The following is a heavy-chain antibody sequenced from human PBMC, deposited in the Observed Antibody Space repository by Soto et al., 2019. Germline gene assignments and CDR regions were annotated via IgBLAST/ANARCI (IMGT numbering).Heavy chain of an antibody. J-gene: IGHJ4*02. Sequence: EVQLVESGGGLVKPGGSLRLSCAASGFTFSNAWMSWVRQAPGKGLEWVGRMKTKTDGGATDYAAPVKGRFTISRDDSKNTLYLQMDSLESEDTAVYYCTTRAFYSSSYYYFDYWGQGTLVTVSS. CDR2: MKTKTDGGAT. CDR1: GFTFSNAW. D-gene: IGHD6-13*01. CDR3: TTRAFYSSSYYYFDY. V-gene: IGHV3-15*05.